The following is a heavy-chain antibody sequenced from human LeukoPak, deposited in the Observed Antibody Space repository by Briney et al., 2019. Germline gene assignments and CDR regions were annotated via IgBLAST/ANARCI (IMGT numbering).Heavy chain of an antibody. V-gene: IGHV6-1*01. CDR3: AREPLRPYNWFYP. D-gene: IGHD3-16*01. CDR2: TYYRSKWYN. CDR1: GDIVSSNSAA. J-gene: IGHJ5*02. Sequence: SQTLSLTCAISGDIVSSNSAAWNWVRQSPSRGLEWLGRTYYRSKWYNYYAVSVKSRITINPDTSKNQFSLELNSVTPEDTAVYYCAREPLRPYNWFYPCGQGALVTVSS.